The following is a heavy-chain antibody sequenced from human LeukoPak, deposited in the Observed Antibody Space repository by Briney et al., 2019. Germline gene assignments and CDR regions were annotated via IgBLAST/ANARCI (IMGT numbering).Heavy chain of an antibody. CDR2: IHDRGNT. J-gene: IGHJ4*02. Sequence: PSETLSLTCTVSGGSISGSPYYWGCVRQPPGKGLEWIGSIHDRGNTYYNPSLKSRVTLSVDASKNQYSLRLSSATAADTAVFYCARLRARTSDSGYFDDYWGQGTLVTVSS. D-gene: IGHD3-22*01. CDR1: GGSISGSPYY. V-gene: IGHV4-39*01. CDR3: ARLRARTSDSGYFDDY.